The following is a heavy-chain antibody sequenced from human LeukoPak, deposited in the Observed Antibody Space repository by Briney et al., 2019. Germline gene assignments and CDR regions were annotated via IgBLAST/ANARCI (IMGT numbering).Heavy chain of an antibody. V-gene: IGHV3-21*01. CDR1: GFTFSSYS. CDR3: ARTGHSSSWYRRGWFDP. Sequence: AGGSLRLSCAASGFTFSSYSMNWVRQAPGKGLEWVSSISSSSSYIYYADSVKGRFTISRDNAKNSLYLQMNSLRAEDTAVYYCARTGHSSSWYRRGWFDPWGQGTLVTVSP. J-gene: IGHJ5*02. D-gene: IGHD6-13*01. CDR2: ISSSSSYI.